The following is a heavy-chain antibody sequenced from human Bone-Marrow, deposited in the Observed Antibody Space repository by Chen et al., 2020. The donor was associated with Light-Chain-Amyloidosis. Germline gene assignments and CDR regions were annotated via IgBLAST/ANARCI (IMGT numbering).Heavy chain of an antibody. CDR2: IRGSGGRS. CDR3: AKDISYDDILPGYPADAFDI. V-gene: IGHV3-23*04. Sequence: EVQLVESGGGLLQRGGSLRLSCAAYGVAFRSYAMSWVRRAPGKGLGGVATIRGSGGRSYYGASVECRLTISRDNSKDALFQQMNSLIAEDTAVYYCAKDISYDDILPGYPADAFDIWGQGTMVTVSS. CDR1: GVAFRSYA. J-gene: IGHJ3*02. D-gene: IGHD3-9*01.